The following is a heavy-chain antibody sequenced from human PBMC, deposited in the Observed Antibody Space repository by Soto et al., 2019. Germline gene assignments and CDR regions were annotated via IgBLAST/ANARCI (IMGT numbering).Heavy chain of an antibody. V-gene: IGHV1-2*02. CDR1: GYTFTGYY. J-gene: IGHJ4*02. D-gene: IGHD2-21*02. Sequence: ASVKVSCKASGYTFTGYYMHWLRQAPGQGLEWMGWINPNSGGTNYAQKFQGRVTMTRDTSISTAYMELSRLRSDDTAVYYCARVGYCGGDCYAGLDYWGQGTLVTVSS. CDR2: INPNSGGT. CDR3: ARVGYCGGDCYAGLDY.